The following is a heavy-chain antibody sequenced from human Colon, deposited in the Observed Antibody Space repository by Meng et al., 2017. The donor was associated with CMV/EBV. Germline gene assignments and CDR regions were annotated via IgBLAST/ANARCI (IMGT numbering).Heavy chain of an antibody. CDR3: ARLNGGNSGDWFDP. CDR2: ISAYNGNT. CDR1: GCPFTSYS. V-gene: IGHV1-18*04. J-gene: IGHJ5*02. D-gene: IGHD4-23*01. Sequence: ASAKVSCKASGCPFTSYSFTWVRQAPGQGREGLGWISAYNGNTNYAQIVQGRVTMTTDPSTTTAYMELRNLRSDDTAVYYCARLNGGNSGDWFDPWGQGTLVTVSS.